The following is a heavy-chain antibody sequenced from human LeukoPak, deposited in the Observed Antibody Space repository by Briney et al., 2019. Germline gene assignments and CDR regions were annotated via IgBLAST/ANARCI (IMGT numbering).Heavy chain of an antibody. CDR1: GYTFTSYA. V-gene: IGHV1-18*01. J-gene: IGHJ4*02. Sequence: ASVKVSCKASGYTFTSYAMNWVRQAPGQGLEWMGWISGYDGNTKYAQKFQGRVTMTTDTSTSTAYMELRSLRSDDTAIYYCARDLILNFIAARVFPDFWGQGTLVTVSS. D-gene: IGHD6-6*01. CDR3: ARDLILNFIAARVFPDF. CDR2: ISGYDGNT.